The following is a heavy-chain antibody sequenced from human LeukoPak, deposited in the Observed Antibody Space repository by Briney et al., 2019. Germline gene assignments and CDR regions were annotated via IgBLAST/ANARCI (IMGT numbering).Heavy chain of an antibody. Sequence: ASVKVSCKASGYTFTSYYMHWVRQAPGQGLEWMGIINPSGGSTSYAQKFQGRVTMTRDTSTGTVYMELSSLRSEDTAVYYCARAIPSDAFDIWGQGTMVTASS. CDR3: ARAIPSDAFDI. J-gene: IGHJ3*02. V-gene: IGHV1-46*01. CDR1: GYTFTSYY. CDR2: INPSGGST.